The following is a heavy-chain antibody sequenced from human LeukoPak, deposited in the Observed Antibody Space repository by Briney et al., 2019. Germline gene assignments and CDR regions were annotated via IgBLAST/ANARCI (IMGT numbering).Heavy chain of an antibody. CDR3: ARGPTHIVVVVAAGFDP. CDR2: IFYSGST. D-gene: IGHD2-15*01. CDR1: GGSISTNSYS. V-gene: IGHV4-39*07. Sequence: SETLSLTCIVSGGSISTNSYSWGWLRQPPGKGLEWIGNIFYSGSTYYSPSLRSRVTISLDTSKNQFSLKLSSVTAADTAVYYCARGPTHIVVVVAAGFDPWGQGTLVTVSS. J-gene: IGHJ5*02.